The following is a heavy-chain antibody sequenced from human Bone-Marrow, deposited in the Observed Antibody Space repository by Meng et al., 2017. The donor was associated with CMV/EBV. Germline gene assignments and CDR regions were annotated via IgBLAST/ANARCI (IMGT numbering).Heavy chain of an antibody. J-gene: IGHJ6*02. CDR2: INPSGGST. CDR3: ARAVLRFLEWPSDYYYGMDV. CDR1: GYTFTSYY. D-gene: IGHD3-3*01. Sequence: ASVKVSCTASGYTFTSYYMHWVRQAPGQGLEWMGIINPSGGSTSYAQKFQGRVTITADKSTSTDYMELRSLRSEDTAVYYCARAVLRFLEWPSDYYYGMDVWGQGTTVTVSS. V-gene: IGHV1-46*01.